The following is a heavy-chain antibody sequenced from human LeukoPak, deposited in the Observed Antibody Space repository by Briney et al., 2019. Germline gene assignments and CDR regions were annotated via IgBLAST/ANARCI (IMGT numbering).Heavy chain of an antibody. D-gene: IGHD2-15*01. CDR2: INHSGST. V-gene: IGHV4-34*01. CDR1: GGSFSGYY. J-gene: IGHJ6*02. CDR3: ARVSHVVVAATGVYGMDV. Sequence: SETLSLTCAVYGGSFSGYYWSWIRQPPGKGLEWIGEINHSGSTNYNPSLKSRVTISVDTSKNQFSLKLSSVTAADTDVYYCARVSHVVVAATGVYGMDVWGQGTTVTVSS.